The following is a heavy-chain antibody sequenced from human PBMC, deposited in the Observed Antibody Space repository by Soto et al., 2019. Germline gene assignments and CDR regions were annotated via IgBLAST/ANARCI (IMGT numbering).Heavy chain of an antibody. CDR2: MNPRSGGS. V-gene: IGHV1-2*02. Sequence: ASVKVSCKASGYTFTNYYMHWLRQAPGQGLEWMGWMNPRSGGSKYAQAFQDRVTMTRDASISTAYMEMTSLRHGDTAVYFCARSDDGTSYPLDLWGPGTLVTVSS. D-gene: IGHD1-1*01. CDR1: GYTFTNYY. J-gene: IGHJ5*02. CDR3: ARSDDGTSYPLDL.